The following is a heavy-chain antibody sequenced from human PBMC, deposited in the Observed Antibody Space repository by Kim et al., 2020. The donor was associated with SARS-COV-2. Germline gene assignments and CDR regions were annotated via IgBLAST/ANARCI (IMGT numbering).Heavy chain of an antibody. CDR3: ARVGGDTYYYGSGSYYLHGRYYYYGMDV. D-gene: IGHD3-10*01. V-gene: IGHV3-7*03. J-gene: IGHJ6*02. CDR2: IKQDGSEK. Sequence: GGSLRLSCAASGFTFSSYWMSWVRQAPGKGLEWVANIKQDGSEKYYVDSVKGRFTISRDNAKNSLYLQMNSLRAEDTAVYYCARVGGDTYYYGSGSYYLHGRYYYYGMDVWGQGTTVTVSS. CDR1: GFTFSSYW.